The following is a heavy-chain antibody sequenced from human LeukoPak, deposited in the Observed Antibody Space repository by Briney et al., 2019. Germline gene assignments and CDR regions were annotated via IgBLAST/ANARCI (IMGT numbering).Heavy chain of an antibody. V-gene: IGHV1-8*02. CDR1: GYTFTSYD. D-gene: IGHD3-9*01. Sequence: ASVKVSCKASGYTFTSYDINWVRQATGQGLEWMGWMNPNSGNTGYAQKFQGRVTMTRDTSISTAYMELSRLRSDDTAVYYCARYFDWLLFNRGFDYWGQGTLVTVSS. CDR2: MNPNSGNT. CDR3: ARYFDWLLFNRGFDY. J-gene: IGHJ4*02.